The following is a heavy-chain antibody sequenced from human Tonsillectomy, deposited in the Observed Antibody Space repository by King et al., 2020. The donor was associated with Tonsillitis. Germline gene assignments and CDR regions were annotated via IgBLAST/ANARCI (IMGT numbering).Heavy chain of an antibody. CDR3: VRLHDYIWGGSYF. Sequence: QLQESGPGLVKASETLSLTCTVSGGSISSSSYYWGWIRQPPGKGLEWIASIFYSGSSYYNPSLESRVTISVDSSKNQFSLELSSVTAADTAVYYCVRLHDYIWGGSYFWGQGTLVTVSS. D-gene: IGHD3-16*01. CDR1: GGSISSSSYY. V-gene: IGHV4-39*01. J-gene: IGHJ4*02. CDR2: IFYSGSS.